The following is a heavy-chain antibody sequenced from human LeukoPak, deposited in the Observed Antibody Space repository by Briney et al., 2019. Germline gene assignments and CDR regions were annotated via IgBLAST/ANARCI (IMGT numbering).Heavy chain of an antibody. Sequence: GASVKVSCKASGYTFTSYDINWVRQATGQGLEWMGWMNPNSGNTGYAQKFQGRVTMTRNTSISTAYMELSSLRSEDTAVYYCARASSGYDYPDYWGQGTLVTVSS. CDR3: ARASSGYDYPDY. CDR1: GYTFTSYD. D-gene: IGHD5-12*01. V-gene: IGHV1-8*01. CDR2: MNPNSGNT. J-gene: IGHJ4*02.